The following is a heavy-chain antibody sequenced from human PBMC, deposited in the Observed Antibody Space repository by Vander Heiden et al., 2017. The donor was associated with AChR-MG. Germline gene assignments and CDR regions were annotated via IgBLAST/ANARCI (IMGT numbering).Heavy chain of an antibody. CDR3: VKGHVHFDS. CDR2: ISGRGDDT. Sequence: EVRLLVSGGSLLQPGRSLRLSCAASGFSFSTYAMSWVRQAPGKGLEWVSAISGRGDDTYYTDSAMGRFTVSRDNSKNTLYLQMNSLRGEDTATYYCVKGHVHFDSWGQGTLVTVPS. V-gene: IGHV3-23*01. CDR1: GFSFSTYA. D-gene: IGHD3-16*01. J-gene: IGHJ4*02.